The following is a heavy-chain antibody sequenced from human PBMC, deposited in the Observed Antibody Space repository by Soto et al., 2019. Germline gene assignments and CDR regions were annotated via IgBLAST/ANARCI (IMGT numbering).Heavy chain of an antibody. D-gene: IGHD3-22*01. J-gene: IGHJ4*02. V-gene: IGHV4-34*01. CDR2: INHSGST. CDR1: GGSFSGYY. Sequence: QVQLQQWGAGLLKPSETLSLTCAVYGGSFSGYYWSWIRQPPGKGLEWIGEINHSGSTNYNPSLKSRVTISVDTSKNQFSLKLSYVTAADTAVYYCARGHYYDSSGDYLDYWGQGTLVTVSS. CDR3: ARGHYYDSSGDYLDY.